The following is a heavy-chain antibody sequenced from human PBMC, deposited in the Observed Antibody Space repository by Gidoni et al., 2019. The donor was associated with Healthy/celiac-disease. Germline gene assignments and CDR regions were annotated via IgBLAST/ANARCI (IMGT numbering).Heavy chain of an antibody. CDR2: INAGNGNT. V-gene: IGHV1-3*01. D-gene: IGHD2-15*01. CDR3: ARSRYCSGGSCYSNGWFDP. J-gene: IGHJ5*02. Sequence: QVQLVQSGAEVKKPGASVKVSCKASGYTFTSYAMHWVRQAPGQRLEWMGWINAGNGNTKYSQKFQGRVTITRDTSASTAYMELSSLRSEDTAVYYCARSRYCSGGSCYSNGWFDPWGQGTLVTVSS. CDR1: GYTFTSYA.